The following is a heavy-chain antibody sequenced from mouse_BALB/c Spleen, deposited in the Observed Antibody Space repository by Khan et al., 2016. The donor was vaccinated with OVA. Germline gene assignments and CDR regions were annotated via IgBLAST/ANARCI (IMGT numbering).Heavy chain of an antibody. V-gene: IGHV1-4*01. CDR1: GYTFTSYT. D-gene: IGHD2-14*01. J-gene: IGHJ3*01. CDR2: INPNNNYT. CDR3: VREGAYRRSDGWFAY. Sequence: QVQLKESGAELARPGASVKMSCKASGYTFTSYTMHWVRQRPGQALEWIGHINPNNNYTNYNRNFKDKATLTVDKSSSTAYMQLSSLTSEDSAVYYCVREGAYRRSDGWFAYWGQGTLVTVSA.